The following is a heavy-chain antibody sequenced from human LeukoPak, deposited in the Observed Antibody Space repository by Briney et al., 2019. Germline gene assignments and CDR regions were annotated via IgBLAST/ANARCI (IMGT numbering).Heavy chain of an antibody. CDR3: ASDSGSYYLDLLNV. D-gene: IGHD3-10*01. J-gene: IGHJ6*02. CDR2: ISSSGSSI. V-gene: IGHV3-48*03. CDR1: GFTFSSYE. Sequence: GGSLRLSCVASGFTFSSYEMNWVRQPPGKGLEWVSYISSSGSSIYYADSVKGRFTISRDNAKNSLYLQMNSLRAEDTAVYYCASDSGSYYLDLLNVWGQGTTVTVSS.